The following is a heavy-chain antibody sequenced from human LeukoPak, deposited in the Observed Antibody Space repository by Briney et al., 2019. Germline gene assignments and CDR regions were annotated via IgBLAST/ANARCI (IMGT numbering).Heavy chain of an antibody. CDR1: GFTFSSYG. CDR3: ARERDYGSGSYADFDY. CDR2: IRYDGSNK. D-gene: IGHD3-10*01. V-gene: IGHV3-33*01. Sequence: GGSLRLSCAASGFTFSSYGMHWVRQAPGKGLEGVAVIRYDGSNKYYADSVKGRFTISRDNSKNTLYLQMNSLRAEDTAVYYCARERDYGSGSYADFDYWGQGTLVTVSS. J-gene: IGHJ4*02.